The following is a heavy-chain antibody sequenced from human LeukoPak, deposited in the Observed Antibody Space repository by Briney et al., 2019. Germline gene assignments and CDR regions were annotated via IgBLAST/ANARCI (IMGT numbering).Heavy chain of an antibody. CDR3: GRGSDDSKYRPCDS. Sequence: PGGSLRLSCAASGFTFSSYWMTWVRQAPGKGLEWVATIKKDGSETNYVDSVKGRFTISRDNANNSLYLQMNSLRAEDTAVYFCGRGSDDSKYRPCDSWGQGTLVTVSS. D-gene: IGHD3-16*02. CDR2: IKKDGSET. V-gene: IGHV3-7*01. CDR1: GFTFSSYW. J-gene: IGHJ5*01.